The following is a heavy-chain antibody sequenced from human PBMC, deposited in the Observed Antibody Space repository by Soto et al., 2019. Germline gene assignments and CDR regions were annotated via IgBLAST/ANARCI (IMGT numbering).Heavy chain of an antibody. CDR3: ARPSTTATGGVEH. V-gene: IGHV1-69*02. D-gene: IGHD2-8*02. Sequence: QVQLVQSGAEVKQPGSSVKVSCKASGVTFNNSTVNWVRQAPGQGLEWMGRFTPILGVANNAQKFQGRLTLSVEKSTSTAYMELSSLQSEDTAVYYCARPSTTATGGVEHWGQGTLVIVSS. CDR1: GVTFNNST. J-gene: IGHJ4*02. CDR2: FTPILGVA.